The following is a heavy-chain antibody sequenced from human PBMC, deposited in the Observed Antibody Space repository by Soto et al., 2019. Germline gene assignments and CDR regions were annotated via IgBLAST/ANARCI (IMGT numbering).Heavy chain of an antibody. J-gene: IGHJ4*02. D-gene: IGHD4-4*01. CDR1: GFTFSSYA. Sequence: GGSLRLSCAASGFTFSSYAMHWVRQAPGKGLEYVSAISSNGGSTYYANSVKGRFTISRDNSKNTLYLQMGSLRAEDMAVYYCAAGDYSNFDYWGQGTLVTVSS. V-gene: IGHV3-64*01. CDR2: ISSNGGST. CDR3: AAGDYSNFDY.